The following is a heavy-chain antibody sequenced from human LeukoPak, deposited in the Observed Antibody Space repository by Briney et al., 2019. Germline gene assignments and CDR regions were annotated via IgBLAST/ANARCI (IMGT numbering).Heavy chain of an antibody. D-gene: IGHD1-26*01. J-gene: IGHJ3*02. CDR1: GGSISSGNYY. CDR3: ASTSWERLGAFDI. CDR2: IYTSGST. V-gene: IGHV4-61*02. Sequence: SQTLSLTCTVSGGSISSGNYYWSWIRQPAGKGLEWIGRIYTSGSTNYNPSLKSRVTMSVDTSKNQFSLKLSSVTAADTAVYYCASTSWERLGAFDIWGQGTMVTVSS.